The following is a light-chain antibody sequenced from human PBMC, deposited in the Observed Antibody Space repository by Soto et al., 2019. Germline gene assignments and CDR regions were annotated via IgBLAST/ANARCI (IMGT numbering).Light chain of an antibody. CDR2: DAS. J-gene: IGKJ5*01. CDR3: QQYDNLPIT. V-gene: IGKV1-33*01. Sequence: DIQMTQSPSSLSASVGDRVTITCQASQDISNSLNWYQQKPGKAPKLLIYDASNLETGVPSRFSGSGYGTDFTVTISSLQPEDIATYYCQQYDNLPITFGQGTRLESK. CDR1: QDISNS.